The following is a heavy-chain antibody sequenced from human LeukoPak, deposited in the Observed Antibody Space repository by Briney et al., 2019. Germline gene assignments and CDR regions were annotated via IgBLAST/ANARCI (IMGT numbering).Heavy chain of an antibody. Sequence: ASVKVSCKASGYIFTSYGISWVRQAPGQGLEWMGWISAYNGNTNYALKLQGRVTMTTDTSTTTAYVELRSLTSDDTAVYYCARGLRDFDIWGRGTMVTVSS. CDR3: ARGLRDFDI. D-gene: IGHD5-18*01. V-gene: IGHV1-18*01. J-gene: IGHJ3*02. CDR2: ISAYNGNT. CDR1: GYIFTSYG.